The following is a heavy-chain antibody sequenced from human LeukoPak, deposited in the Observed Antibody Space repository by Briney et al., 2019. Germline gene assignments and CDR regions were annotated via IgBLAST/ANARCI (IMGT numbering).Heavy chain of an antibody. J-gene: IGHJ4*02. CDR3: AKDLLILTGYKKNRGHYFDY. CDR2: ISGRGGST. Sequence: GGSLRLSCAASGFTFSSYAMSWVRQAPGKGLEWVSAISGRGGSTYYADSVKGRFTISRDNSKNTLYLQMNSLRAEDTAVYYCAKDLLILTGYKKNRGHYFDYWGQGTLVTVSS. V-gene: IGHV3-23*01. CDR1: GFTFSSYA. D-gene: IGHD3-9*01.